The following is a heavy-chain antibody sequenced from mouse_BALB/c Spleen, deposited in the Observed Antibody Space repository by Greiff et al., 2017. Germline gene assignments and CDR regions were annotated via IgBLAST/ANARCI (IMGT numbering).Heavy chain of an antibody. CDR2: INPSTGYT. J-gene: IGHJ4*01. CDR1: GYTFTSYW. D-gene: IGHD2-5*01. CDR3: ESTDRNSNYPYYYAMDY. V-gene: IGHV1-7*01. Sequence: QVQLQQSGAELAKPGASVKMSCKASGYTFTSYWMHWVKQRPGQGLEWIGYINPSTGYTEYNQKFKDKATLTADKSSSTAYMQLSSLTSEDSAVYYWESTDRNSNYPYYYAMDYWGQGTSVTVSS.